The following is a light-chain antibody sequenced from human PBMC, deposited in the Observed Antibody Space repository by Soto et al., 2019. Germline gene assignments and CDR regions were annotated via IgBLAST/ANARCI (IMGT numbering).Light chain of an antibody. CDR2: LGS. CDR3: MQALQTWT. Sequence: DIVMTQSPLSLPVTPGEPASISCRSSQSLLHSNGFNYLDWYLQKPGQSPHLLIYLGSNRASGVPDRFSGSGSGTDFTLKITRVEAEDVGVYYCMQALQTWTFGQGTKVEIK. J-gene: IGKJ1*01. V-gene: IGKV2-28*01. CDR1: QSLLHSNGFNY.